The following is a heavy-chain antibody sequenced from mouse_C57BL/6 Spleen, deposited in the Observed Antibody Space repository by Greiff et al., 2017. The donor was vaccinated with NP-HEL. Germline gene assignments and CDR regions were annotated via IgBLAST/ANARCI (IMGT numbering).Heavy chain of an antibody. CDR3: ARRGSSYPYYYAMDY. D-gene: IGHD1-1*01. CDR2: IYPSDSET. J-gene: IGHJ4*01. V-gene: IGHV1-61*01. Sequence: QVQLQQPGAELVRPGSSVKLSCKASGYTFTSYWMDWVKQRPGQGLEWIGNIYPSDSETHYNQKFKDKATLTVDKSSSTAYMQLSSLTSEDSAVYDCARRGSSYPYYYAMDYWGQGTSVTVSS. CDR1: GYTFTSYW.